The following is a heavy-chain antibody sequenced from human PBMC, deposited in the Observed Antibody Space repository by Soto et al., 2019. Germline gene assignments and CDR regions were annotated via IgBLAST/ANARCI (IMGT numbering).Heavy chain of an antibody. J-gene: IGHJ6*02. Sequence: GGSLRLSCAASGFTFSSDSMNWVRQAPGKGLEWVSYISSSSSTIYYADSVKGRFTISRDNAKNSLYLQMNSLRDEDTDVYYCASQRFLELSYYYYGMDVWGQGTTVTVSS. CDR2: ISSSSSTI. CDR1: GFTFSSDS. D-gene: IGHD3-3*01. CDR3: ASQRFLELSYYYYGMDV. V-gene: IGHV3-48*02.